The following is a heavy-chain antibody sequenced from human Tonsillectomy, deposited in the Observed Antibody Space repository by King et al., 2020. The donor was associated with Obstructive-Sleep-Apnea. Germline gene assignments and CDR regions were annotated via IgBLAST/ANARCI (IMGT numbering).Heavy chain of an antibody. J-gene: IGHJ4*02. CDR3: ARPSPPDTAMVYFDY. D-gene: IGHD5-18*01. Sequence: VQLVESGGGVVQPGRSLRLSCAASGFTFSSYAMHWVRQAPGKGLEWVAVISYDGSNKYYADAVKGRFTISRANSKNTLYLQMNSLRAEDTAVYYCARPSPPDTAMVYFDYWGQGTLVTVSS. CDR1: GFTFSSYA. CDR2: ISYDGSNK. V-gene: IGHV3-30-3*01.